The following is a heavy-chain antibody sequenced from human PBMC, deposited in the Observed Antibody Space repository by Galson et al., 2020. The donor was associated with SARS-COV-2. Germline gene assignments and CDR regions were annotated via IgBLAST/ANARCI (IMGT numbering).Heavy chain of an antibody. CDR1: GFTFSSYG. CDR3: ARSALWFGGLLSYMDV. J-gene: IGHJ6*03. CDR2: IWYDGSNK. V-gene: IGHV3-33*01. D-gene: IGHD3-10*01. Sequence: GESLKISCAASGFTFSSYGMHWVRQAPGKGLEWVAVIWYDGSNKYYADSVKGRFTISRDNSKNTLYLQMNSLRAEDTAVYYCARSALWFGGLLSYMDVWGKGTTVTVSS.